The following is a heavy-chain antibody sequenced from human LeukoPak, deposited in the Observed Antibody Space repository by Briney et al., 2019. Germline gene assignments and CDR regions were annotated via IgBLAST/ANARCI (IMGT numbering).Heavy chain of an antibody. J-gene: IGHJ4*02. Sequence: SVTVSCKASGGTFSNYAISWVRQAPGQGLEWMGGIIPIFGTANNAQKFQGRVTITADESTSTAYMELSSLRSEDTAVYYCARDIAEREDCSSTSCPWEYWGQGTLVTVSS. CDR3: ARDIAEREDCSSTSCPWEY. CDR2: IIPIFGTA. CDR1: GGTFSNYA. V-gene: IGHV1-69*13. D-gene: IGHD2-2*01.